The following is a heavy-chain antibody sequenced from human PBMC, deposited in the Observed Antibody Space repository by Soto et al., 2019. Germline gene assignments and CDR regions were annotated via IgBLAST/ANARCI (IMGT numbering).Heavy chain of an antibody. V-gene: IGHV1-69*01. CDR1: GGTFSSYA. J-gene: IGHJ5*02. CDR3: ARVTSMVRGVIDNGFDP. Sequence: QVPLVQSGAEVKKPGSSVTVSYKASGGTFSSYAIHWVRQAPGQGLEWMGGIIPMYGPAKYAQRFQGRVTITADESTTTVYMELTSLTSQDTAVYYCARVTSMVRGVIDNGFDPWGHGTLVTVSS. D-gene: IGHD3-10*01. CDR2: IIPMYGPA.